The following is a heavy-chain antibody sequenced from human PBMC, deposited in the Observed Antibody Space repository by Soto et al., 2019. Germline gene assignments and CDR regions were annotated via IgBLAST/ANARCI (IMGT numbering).Heavy chain of an antibody. CDR2: ISYDGSNK. D-gene: IGHD3-16*01. CDR3: ARVGDY. Sequence: QVQLVESGGGVVQPGRSLRLSCAASGFTFSSYAMHWVRQAPGKGLEWVAVISYDGSNKYYADSVKGRFTISRDNSKNTLYLQRNSLRAEDTAVYYCARVGDYWGQGTLVTVSS. CDR1: GFTFSSYA. V-gene: IGHV3-30-3*01. J-gene: IGHJ4*02.